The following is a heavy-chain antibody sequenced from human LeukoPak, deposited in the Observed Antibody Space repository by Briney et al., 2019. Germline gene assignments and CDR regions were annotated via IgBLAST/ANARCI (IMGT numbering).Heavy chain of an antibody. CDR1: GLTFSDHY. CDR3: TTYGSGRKFDY. V-gene: IGHV3-15*04. CDR2: IESKTDGGTT. J-gene: IGHJ4*02. D-gene: IGHD3-10*01. Sequence: GGSLRLSCAASGLTFSDHYMDWVRQAPGKGLEWVGRIESKTDGGTTDYAAPVKGRFTISRDDSTNTLYLQMNSLKSEDTAVYYCTTYGSGRKFDYWGQGILVTVSS.